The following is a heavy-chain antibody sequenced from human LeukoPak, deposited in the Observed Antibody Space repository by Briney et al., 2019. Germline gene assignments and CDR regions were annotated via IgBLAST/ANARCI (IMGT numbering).Heavy chain of an antibody. CDR3: ARQIASSGYLPWAFDI. V-gene: IGHV4-39*01. CDR1: GGSITSGNYY. Sequence: PSETLSLTCTVSGGSITSGNYYWGWLRQPPGKGLEWIGDIFFTGSTYYSPSLKSRVTISVGTSTTQFSLKLTSVTAADTAVYYCARQIASSGYLPWAFDIWGQGTVVTVSS. J-gene: IGHJ3*02. D-gene: IGHD3-22*01. CDR2: IFFTGST.